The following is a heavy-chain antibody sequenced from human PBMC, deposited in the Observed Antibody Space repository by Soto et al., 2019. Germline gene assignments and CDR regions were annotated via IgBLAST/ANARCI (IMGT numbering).Heavy chain of an antibody. V-gene: IGHV4-39*07. CDR1: GGSISSSSYY. J-gene: IGHJ5*02. Sequence: SETLSLTCTVSGGSISSSSYYWGWIRQPPGKGLEWIGSIYYSGSTNYNPSLKSRVTISVDTSKNQFSLKLSSVTAADTAVYYCARLRGAYIGYCSSTSCWIGFDPWGQGTLVTVSS. CDR3: ARLRGAYIGYCSSTSCWIGFDP. D-gene: IGHD2-2*01. CDR2: IYYSGST.